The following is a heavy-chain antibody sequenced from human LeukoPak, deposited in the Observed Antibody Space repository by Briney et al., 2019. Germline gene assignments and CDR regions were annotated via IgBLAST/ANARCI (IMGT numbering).Heavy chain of an antibody. J-gene: IGHJ4*02. V-gene: IGHV3-23*01. CDR1: GFAFSNHG. CDR3: AKDDAWLRFGE. CDR2: ISPSGDIT. D-gene: IGHD3-10*01. Sequence: GSLRLSCAAYGFAFSNHGMNWVRQAPGKGLEWVSGISPSGDITYYADSVKGRFTISRDNSKNTLYLEVISLTAEDTAVYYCAKDDAWLRFGEWSQGTLVTVSS.